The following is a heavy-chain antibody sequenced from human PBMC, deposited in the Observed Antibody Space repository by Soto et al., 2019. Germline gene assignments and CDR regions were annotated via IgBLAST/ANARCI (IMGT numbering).Heavy chain of an antibody. CDR1: GYSFTSYW. CDR2: IYPGDSET. V-gene: IGHV5-51*01. CDR3: ARLDSRGYHLVDY. J-gene: IGHJ4*02. Sequence: GESLKISCKGSGYSFTSYWIGWVRQMPGKGLEWMGTIYPGDSETTYSPSFQGQVTISADKSIRTAHLQWTSLKASDTAMYYCARLDSRGYHLVDYWGQGTLVTVSS. D-gene: IGHD3-22*01.